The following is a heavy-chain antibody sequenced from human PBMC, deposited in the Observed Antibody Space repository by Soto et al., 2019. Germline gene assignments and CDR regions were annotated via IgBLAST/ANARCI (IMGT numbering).Heavy chain of an antibody. CDR2: IIPVLNVE. CDR1: GGSFTTFI. D-gene: IGHD2-15*01. J-gene: IGHJ6*02. V-gene: IGHV1-69*02. CDR3: AKSGNPRSATPSYYGMDV. Sequence: QVQLVQSGPEVKKPGSSVRVSCKASGGSFTTFIVTWVRQAPGQGLEWMGRIIPVLNVEYYAQKFQGRLTITADKSTNTADMELTSLTSEDTAVYYCAKSGNPRSATPSYYGMDVWGLGTTVIVSS.